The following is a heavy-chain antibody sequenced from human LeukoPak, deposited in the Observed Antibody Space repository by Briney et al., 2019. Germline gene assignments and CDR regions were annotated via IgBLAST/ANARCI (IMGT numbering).Heavy chain of an antibody. J-gene: IGHJ6*03. CDR1: GFTFSNYN. CDR3: ARDPYSGNYGNDYYYYMDV. D-gene: IGHD1-26*01. Sequence: GGSLRLSCAASGFTFSNYNMNWVRQAPGKAMEWVSSITTSGTYIFYADSVKGRFTISRDNAKNSLYLQMDSLGPEDTAVYYCARDPYSGNYGNDYYYYMDVWGKGTTVTVSS. CDR2: ITTSGTYI. V-gene: IGHV3-21*01.